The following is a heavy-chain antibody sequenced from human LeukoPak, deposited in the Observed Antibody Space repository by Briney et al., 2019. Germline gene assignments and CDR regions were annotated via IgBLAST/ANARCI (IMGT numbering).Heavy chain of an antibody. CDR1: GYTFTSYG. J-gene: IGHJ5*02. D-gene: IGHD2-2*01. Sequence: ASVKVSCKASGYTFTSYGISWVRQAPGQGLEWMGWISAYNGNTNYAQKLQGRVTMTTDTSTSTAYMELRSLRPEDTAVYYCARDRCFSTSCYGGWFDPWGQGTLVTVSS. V-gene: IGHV1-18*01. CDR2: ISAYNGNT. CDR3: ARDRCFSTSCYGGWFDP.